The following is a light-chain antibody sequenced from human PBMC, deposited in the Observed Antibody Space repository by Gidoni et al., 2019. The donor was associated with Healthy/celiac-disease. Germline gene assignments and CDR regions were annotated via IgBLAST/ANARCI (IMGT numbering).Light chain of an antibody. CDR1: SSNIGAGYD. J-gene: IGLJ3*02. CDR2: VNS. CDR3: QSYDSSLSGSM. V-gene: IGLV1-40*01. Sequence: QSVLTQPPSVSAAPGQRVTISCTGSSSNIGAGYDVHWYQQLPGTAPKLLIYVNSNRPSGVPDRFSGSKSCTSASLAITGLQAEDEADYYCQSYDSSLSGSMFGGGTKLTVL.